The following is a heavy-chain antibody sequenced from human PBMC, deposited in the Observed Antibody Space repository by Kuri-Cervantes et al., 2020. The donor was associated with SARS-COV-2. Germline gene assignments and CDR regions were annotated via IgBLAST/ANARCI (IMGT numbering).Heavy chain of an antibody. CDR3: ARPLYYYDSSGYPGSVVAFDI. CDR1: GYTFTGYY. J-gene: IGHJ3*02. CDR2: INPNSGGT. D-gene: IGHD3-22*01. Sequence: ASVKVSCKASGYTFTGYYMHWVRQAPGQGLEWMGRINPNSGGTNYAQKFQGRVTMTRDTSISTAYMELSRLRSDDTAVYYCARPLYYYDSSGYPGSVVAFDIWGQGTMVTVSS. V-gene: IGHV1-2*06.